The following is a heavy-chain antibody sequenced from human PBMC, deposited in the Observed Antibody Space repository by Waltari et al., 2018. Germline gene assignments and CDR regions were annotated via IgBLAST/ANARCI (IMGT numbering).Heavy chain of an antibody. Sequence: EVQLLESGGGLVQPGGSLRLSCAASGFTFSSHAMRWVRQAAGKGLEWVSAISGSGGSTYYADSVKGRFTISRDNSKNTLYLQMNSLRVEDTAVYYCAKGPSSGWYWFDYWGQGTLVTVSS. D-gene: IGHD6-19*01. J-gene: IGHJ4*02. V-gene: IGHV3-23*01. CDR3: AKGPSSGWYWFDY. CDR2: ISGSGGST. CDR1: GFTFSSHA.